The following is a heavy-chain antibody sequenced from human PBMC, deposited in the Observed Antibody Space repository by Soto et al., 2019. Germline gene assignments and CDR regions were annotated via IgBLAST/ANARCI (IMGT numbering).Heavy chain of an antibody. V-gene: IGHV4-59*01. CDR1: GGSISVYY. Sequence: SETLSLTCTISGGSISVYYWSWVRQPPGHELEWIGYIYASGSPYYNPSLRSRVTISADTSKNQISLKLTSPTAADTPVYYCARGVGSSPPRYWGRGTLVTVSS. D-gene: IGHD1-26*01. CDR2: IYASGSP. J-gene: IGHJ4*02. CDR3: ARGVGSSPPRY.